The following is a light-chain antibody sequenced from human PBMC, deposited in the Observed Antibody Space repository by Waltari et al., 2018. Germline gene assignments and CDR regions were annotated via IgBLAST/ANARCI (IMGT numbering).Light chain of an antibody. CDR1: QSVSSN. Sequence: EIVLTQSPATLSLSPGERATLSCRASQSVSSNLAWYQLKPGQAPRLLIYGASNRATGIPARFSGSASGTDFTLTINSLEPEDFAVYYCLQSSNWYTFGQGTKLEIK. J-gene: IGKJ2*01. V-gene: IGKV3-11*01. CDR2: GAS. CDR3: LQSSNWYT.